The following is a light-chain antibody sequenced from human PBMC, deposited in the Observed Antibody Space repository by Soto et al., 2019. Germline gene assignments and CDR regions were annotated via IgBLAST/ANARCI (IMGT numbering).Light chain of an antibody. V-gene: IGLV2-8*01. CDR1: SSDIGAYNY. CDR3: SSHGGANNFYV. J-gene: IGLJ1*01. CDR2: EVS. Sequence: QSALTQPPSASGSPGQSVTISCTGTSSDIGAYNYVSWYQQHPGKVPKLMIYEVSERPSGVPDRFSASKSGNTASLTVSGLRAEDEADYYCSSHGGANNFYVFGTGTKVTVL.